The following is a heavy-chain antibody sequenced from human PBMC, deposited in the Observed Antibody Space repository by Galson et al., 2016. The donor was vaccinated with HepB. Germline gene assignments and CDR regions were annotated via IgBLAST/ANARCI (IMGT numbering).Heavy chain of an antibody. CDR1: GDSFSNYV. V-gene: IGHV4-34*01. Sequence: SETLSLTCAVNGDSFSNYVWTWIRQTPGKGLEWIGDINDSGKTNFNPSLKGRFAISVAPSKNQSSLEVTSVTAADTGEYFCARAAAGDYLYYGVDDWGQGTTVIVSS. CDR2: INDSGKT. J-gene: IGHJ6*02. D-gene: IGHD6-13*01. CDR3: ARAAAGDYLYYGVDD.